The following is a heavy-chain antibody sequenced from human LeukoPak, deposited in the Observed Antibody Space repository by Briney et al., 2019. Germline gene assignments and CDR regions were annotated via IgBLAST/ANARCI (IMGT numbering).Heavy chain of an antibody. D-gene: IGHD3-22*01. V-gene: IGHV1-24*01. CDR1: GYTLTELS. J-gene: IGHJ1*01. Sequence: ASVKVSCKVSGYTLTELSMHWVRQAPGKGLEWMGGFDPEDGETIHAQKFQGRVSMSEDTSTDTTYMELSSLRSEDTAVYYCAAANFYDSYGYYRRYFHHWGQGTLVTVSS. CDR2: FDPEDGET. CDR3: AAANFYDSYGYYRRYFHH.